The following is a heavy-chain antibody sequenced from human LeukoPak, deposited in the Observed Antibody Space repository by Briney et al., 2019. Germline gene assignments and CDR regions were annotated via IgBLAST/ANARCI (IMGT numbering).Heavy chain of an antibody. J-gene: IGHJ4*02. D-gene: IGHD5-12*01. CDR1: GGSISSYY. CDR3: ARGFDSKSTYFDY. Sequence: PSETLSLTCTVSGGSISSYYWNWIRQPPGKGLEWIGYIYYSGSTKYNPSLKSRVTISVDTSKNQFSLKLRSVTAADTAVYYCARGFDSKSTYFDYWGQGTLVTVSS. V-gene: IGHV4-59*01. CDR2: IYYSGST.